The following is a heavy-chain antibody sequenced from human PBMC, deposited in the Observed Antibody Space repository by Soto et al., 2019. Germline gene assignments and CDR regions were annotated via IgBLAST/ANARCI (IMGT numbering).Heavy chain of an antibody. CDR1: GYTFTGYY. J-gene: IGHJ6*02. CDR3: ARDRTHRHYYGSGSYYTTYYGMDV. D-gene: IGHD3-10*01. CDR2: INPNSGGT. Sequence: ASVKVSCKASGYTFTGYYMHWVRQAPGQGLEWMGWINPNSGGTNYAQKFQGRVTITADESTSTAYMELSSLRSEDTAVYYCARDRTHRHYYGSGSYYTTYYGMDVWGQGTTVTVS. V-gene: IGHV1-2*02.